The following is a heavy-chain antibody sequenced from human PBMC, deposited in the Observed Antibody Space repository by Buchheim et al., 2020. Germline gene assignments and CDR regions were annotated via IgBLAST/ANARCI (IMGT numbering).Heavy chain of an antibody. Sequence: QVQLQESGPGLVKPSETLSLTCTVSGGSISSYYWSWIRQPAGKGLEWIGRIYTSGSTNYNPSLKSRVTMSVDTPKNHFSLKLSSVTAADTAVYYCAREHYDFWSGYYPCYFDYWGQGTL. CDR1: GGSISSYY. CDR2: IYTSGST. D-gene: IGHD3-3*01. V-gene: IGHV4-4*07. J-gene: IGHJ4*02. CDR3: AREHYDFWSGYYPCYFDY.